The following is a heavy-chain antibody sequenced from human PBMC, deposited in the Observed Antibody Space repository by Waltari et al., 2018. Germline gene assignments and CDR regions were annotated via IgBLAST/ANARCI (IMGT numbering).Heavy chain of an antibody. CDR2: IHSSGST. CDR1: DDSINTYY. Sequence: QVQLQESGPGLVKPSETLSLTCTVSDDSINTYYWSWIRQPAGKGLEWIGRIHSSGSTNRNPSLKSRVTMSIDTPNYQFSLKLSSVTAADAAVYYCARDTYSNYLYYFDSWGQGTLVTVSS. J-gene: IGHJ4*02. D-gene: IGHD4-4*01. CDR3: ARDTYSNYLYYFDS. V-gene: IGHV4-4*07.